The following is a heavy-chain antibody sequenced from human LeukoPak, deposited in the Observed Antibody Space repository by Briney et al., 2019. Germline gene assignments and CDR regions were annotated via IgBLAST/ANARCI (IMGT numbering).Heavy chain of an antibody. CDR3: ARVSYYYDSSGYYPGPFDH. D-gene: IGHD3-22*01. CDR1: GFTFSSYG. J-gene: IGHJ4*02. Sequence: GGSLRLSCAASGFTFSSYGMHWVRQAPGKGLEWVAVICYDGSNKYYADSVKGRFTISRDNSKNTLYLQMNSLRAEDTAVYYCARVSYYYDSSGYYPGPFDHWGQGTLVTVSS. V-gene: IGHV3-33*01. CDR2: ICYDGSNK.